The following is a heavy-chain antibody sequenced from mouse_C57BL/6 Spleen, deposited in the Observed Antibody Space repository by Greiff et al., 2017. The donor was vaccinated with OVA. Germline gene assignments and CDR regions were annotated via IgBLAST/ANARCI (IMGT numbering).Heavy chain of an antibody. J-gene: IGHJ3*01. CDR3: ARYGYDASDPAWFAY. CDR2: INPNNGGT. V-gene: IGHV1-18*01. Sequence: EVQLQQSGPELVKPGASVKIPCKASGYTFTDYNMDWVKQSHGKSLEWIGDINPNNGGTIYNQKFKGKATLTVDKSSSTAYMELRSLTSEDTAVDYCARYGYDASDPAWFAYWGQGTLVTVSA. CDR1: GYTFTDYN. D-gene: IGHD2-2*01.